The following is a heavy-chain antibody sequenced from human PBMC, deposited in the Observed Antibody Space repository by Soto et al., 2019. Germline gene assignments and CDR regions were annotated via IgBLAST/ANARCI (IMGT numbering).Heavy chain of an antibody. J-gene: IGHJ4*02. D-gene: IGHD2-15*01. CDR3: AVQYCSGGSCYFDY. V-gene: IGHV3-48*02. CDR1: GFTFSSYS. Sequence: EVQLVEAGGVLVQPGGSPRLSCAASGFTFSSYSMNWVRQAPGKGLEWVSYISSSSSTIYYADSVKGRFTISRDNAKNSLYLQMNSLRDEDTAVYYCAVQYCSGGSCYFDYWGQGTLVTVSS. CDR2: ISSSSSTI.